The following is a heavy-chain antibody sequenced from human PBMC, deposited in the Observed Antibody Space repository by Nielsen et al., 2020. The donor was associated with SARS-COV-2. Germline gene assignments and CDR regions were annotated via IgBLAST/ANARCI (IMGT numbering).Heavy chain of an antibody. CDR2: ISGSGDYT. V-gene: IGHV3-21*01. Sequence: GESLKISCAASGFSFSDYSMNWVRQTPGKGLEWVSSISGSGDYTFYADSVKGRFTISRDNARNSVHLQMNSLRAEDTAVYYCARFGGPRGEDAFDIWGQGTKVTVPS. D-gene: IGHD3-10*01. J-gene: IGHJ3*02. CDR3: ARFGGPRGEDAFDI. CDR1: GFSFSDYS.